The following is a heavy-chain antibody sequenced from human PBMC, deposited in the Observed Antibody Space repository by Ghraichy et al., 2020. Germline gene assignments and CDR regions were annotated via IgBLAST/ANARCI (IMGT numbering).Heavy chain of an antibody. CDR1: GGSFSGYY. Sequence: SETLSLTCAVYGGSFSGYYWSWIRQPPGKGLEWIGEINHSGSTNYNPSLKSRVTISVDTSKNQFSLKLSSVTAADTAVYYCARGCYDFWSGYSNCFDPWGQGTLVTVSS. D-gene: IGHD3-3*01. CDR2: INHSGST. CDR3: ARGCYDFWSGYSNCFDP. V-gene: IGHV4-34*01. J-gene: IGHJ5*02.